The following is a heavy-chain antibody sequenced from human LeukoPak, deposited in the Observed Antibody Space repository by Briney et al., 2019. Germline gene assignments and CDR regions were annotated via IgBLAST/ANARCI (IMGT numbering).Heavy chain of an antibody. CDR1: GFTFSDYY. CDR3: ARRFSVPYYDRSGYNNEPHHFDY. Sequence: GGSLRLSCAASGFTFSDYYMSWFRQAPGKGLEWVSYISNGGTTIYYADSVKGRFTISRDNGKNSLYLQMNSLRAEDTAVYFCARRFSVPYYDRSGYNNEPHHFDYWGQGTLVTVSS. V-gene: IGHV3-11*01. J-gene: IGHJ4*02. CDR2: ISNGGTTI. D-gene: IGHD3-22*01.